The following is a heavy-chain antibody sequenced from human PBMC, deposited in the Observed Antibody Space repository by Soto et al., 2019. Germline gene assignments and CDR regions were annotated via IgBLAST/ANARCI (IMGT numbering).Heavy chain of an antibody. CDR2: IKSKRDGGAR. CDR1: GFMFSSAW. D-gene: IGHD1-1*01. CDR3: VEGWNDF. V-gene: IGHV3-15*01. Sequence: EVQVVESGGDLVKPGGSLRLSCVTSGFMFSSAWMNWVRQAPGKGLEWVGRIKSKRDGGARDYAEPVKGRLSISRDDSKNTVFLQMNSLRDEDTAVYYCVEGWNDFWGQGTLVTVSS. J-gene: IGHJ4*02.